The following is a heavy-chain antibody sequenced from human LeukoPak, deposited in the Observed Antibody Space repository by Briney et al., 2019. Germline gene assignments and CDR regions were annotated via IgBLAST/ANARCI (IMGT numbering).Heavy chain of an antibody. CDR1: GGSFSGYH. CDR2: INHSGST. Sequence: SETLSLTCAVYGGSFSGYHWSWIRQPPGKGLEWIGEINHSGSTNYNPSLKSRVTISVDTSKNQFSLKLSSVTAADTAVYSCARPYRPYDSSGYYYGFDYWGQGTLVTVSS. CDR3: ARPYRPYDSSGYYYGFDY. V-gene: IGHV4-34*01. D-gene: IGHD3-22*01. J-gene: IGHJ4*02.